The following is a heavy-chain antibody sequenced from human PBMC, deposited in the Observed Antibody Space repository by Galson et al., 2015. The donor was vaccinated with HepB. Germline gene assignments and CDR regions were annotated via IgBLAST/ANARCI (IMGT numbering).Heavy chain of an antibody. J-gene: IGHJ4*02. CDR3: ARDRPTSVWGTYPGY. V-gene: IGHV1-46*01. CDR1: GYTFTTYY. D-gene: IGHD3-16*01. Sequence: VKVSCKAFGYTFTTYYIHWVRQAPGQGLEWMGIINPSDGGTNTAQKFQGRVTMTNDTPTNTVYMELNSLRYEDTAVYYCARDRPTSVWGTYPGYWGQGTLVTVSS. CDR2: INPSDGGT.